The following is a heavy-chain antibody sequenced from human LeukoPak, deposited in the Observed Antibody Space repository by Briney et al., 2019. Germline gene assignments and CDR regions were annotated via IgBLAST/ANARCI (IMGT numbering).Heavy chain of an antibody. CDR2: IYHSGST. V-gene: IGHV4-30-2*01. J-gene: IGHJ4*02. D-gene: IGHD1-14*01. CDR1: GGSISSGGYS. Sequence: PSQTLSLTCAVSGGSISSGGYSWSWIRQPPGKGLEWIGYIYHSGSTYYNPSLKSRVTISVDRSKNQFSLKLSSVTAADTAVYYCARDRTGSYWGQGTLVTVSS. CDR3: ARDRTGSY.